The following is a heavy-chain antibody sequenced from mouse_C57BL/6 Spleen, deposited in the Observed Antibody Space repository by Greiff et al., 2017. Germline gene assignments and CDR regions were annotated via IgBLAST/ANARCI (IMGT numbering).Heavy chain of an antibody. CDR3: ARCPNWAWFAY. CDR2: ISNNGSN. J-gene: IGHJ3*01. CDR1: GYSITSGYY. Sequence: EVQLQQSGPGLVKPSQSLSLTCSVTGYSITSGYYWHWIRQFPGTILEWMGYISNNGSNNYNQYLKNRISITRDTSKNQFFLKLNAVTTEYTAAYYCARCPNWAWFAYWGQGTLVTVSA. D-gene: IGHD4-1*01. V-gene: IGHV3-6*01.